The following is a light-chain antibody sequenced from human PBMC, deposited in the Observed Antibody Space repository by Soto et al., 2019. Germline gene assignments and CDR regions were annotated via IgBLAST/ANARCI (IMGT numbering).Light chain of an antibody. Sequence: DIVMTQSPDSLAVSLGARATINCKSSQSLLYTSNNKNYLAWYQQKSGQPPKLLIVWASTRASGVPDRFSGSGSGTDFTLSIGSLQAEDVAVYCCQQYHHAPIPFGQGTRRAIK. V-gene: IGKV4-1*01. CDR3: QQYHHAPIP. CDR1: QSLLYTSNNKNY. CDR2: WAS. J-gene: IGKJ5*01.